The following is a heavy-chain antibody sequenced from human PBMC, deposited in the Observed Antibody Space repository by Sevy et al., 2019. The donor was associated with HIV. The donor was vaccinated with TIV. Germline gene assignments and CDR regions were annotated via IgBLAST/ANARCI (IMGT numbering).Heavy chain of an antibody. CDR2: ISYDGSSH. CDR1: EFMFSTYA. V-gene: IGHV3-30-3*01. J-gene: IGHJ4*02. CDR3: ARDAGYSTDWYPSDY. D-gene: IGHD6-19*01. Sequence: GGSLRLSCAASEFMFSTYAMHWVRQAPGKGLEWVAVISYDGSSHYYADSVKGRFTISRDNSKNTLFLQMNSLRLDDTAFYYCARDAGYSTDWYPSDYWGQGTLVTVSS.